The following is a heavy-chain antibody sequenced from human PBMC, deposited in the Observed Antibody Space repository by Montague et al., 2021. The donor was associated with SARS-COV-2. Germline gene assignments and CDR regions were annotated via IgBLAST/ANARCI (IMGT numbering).Heavy chain of an antibody. CDR2: MFPSGRT. D-gene: IGHD4-17*01. CDR3: ARAKVTTSVFDH. Sequence: TLSLTCSVSGGSISSGGHYWSWVRQPAGEGLQWIGRMFPSGRTNYNPSLNSRVTISVDTSKGQFSLDVRSVTATDTATYFCARAKVTTSVFDHWGHGILVTVSS. CDR1: GGSISSGGHY. J-gene: IGHJ4*01. V-gene: IGHV4-61*02.